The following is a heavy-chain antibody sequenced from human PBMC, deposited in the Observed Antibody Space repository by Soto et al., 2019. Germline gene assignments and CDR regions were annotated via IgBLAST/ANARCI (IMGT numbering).Heavy chain of an antibody. J-gene: IGHJ3*02. CDR2: INHSGST. D-gene: IGHD3-3*01. V-gene: IGHV4-34*01. CDR3: ARGLHNVFRFLEWSHGFDI. Sequence: PSETLSLTCGVYGGSFIGYYWIFIRHPPFKWLEWIAEINHSGSTNYNPSLKSRATISVDTSKNQFSLKLSSVAAADTAVYYCARGLHNVFRFLEWSHGFDIWGQGTMVTVSS. CDR1: GGSFIGYY.